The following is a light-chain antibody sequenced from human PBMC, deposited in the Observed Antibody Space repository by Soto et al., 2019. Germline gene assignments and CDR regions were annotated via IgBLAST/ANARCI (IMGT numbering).Light chain of an antibody. CDR3: QQYDSSPHT. CDR2: RAS. CDR1: QSVSSSF. V-gene: IGKV3-20*01. J-gene: IGKJ4*01. Sequence: EIVLTQSPDTLSSSPGERATLSCRASQSVSSSFLAWYHQKPGHAPRLLIYRASSRATGIPDRFNGSGSGTDFTLTISRLEPEDFAEYYCQQYDSSPHTFGGGTKLEIK.